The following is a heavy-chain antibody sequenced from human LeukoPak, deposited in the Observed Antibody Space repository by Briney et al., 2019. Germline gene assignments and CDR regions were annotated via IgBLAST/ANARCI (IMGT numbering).Heavy chain of an antibody. D-gene: IGHD3-22*01. CDR3: AKDQSYYYDSSGYFDY. CDR2: ISNSGSSI. J-gene: IGHJ4*02. V-gene: IGHV3-21*04. CDR1: GFTFSSYS. Sequence: PGGSLRLSCAASGFTFSSYSMNWVRQAPGKGLEWVSSISNSGSSIYYADSVKGRFTISRDNSKNSLYLQMNSLRAEDTALYYCAKDQSYYYDSSGYFDYWGQGTLVTVSS.